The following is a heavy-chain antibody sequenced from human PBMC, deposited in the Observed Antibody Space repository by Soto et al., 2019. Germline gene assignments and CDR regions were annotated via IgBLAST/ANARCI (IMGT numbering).Heavy chain of an antibody. CDR1: GASLSDNY. CDR3: ASGRGELDA. D-gene: IGHD2-21*01. V-gene: IGHV4-34*01. J-gene: IGHJ5*02. CDR2: INHSGNT. Sequence: PSETLSLTCAVYGASLSDNYCNWLRQPPGKGLEWIGEINHSGNTNYNPSLRSRVTKSIDTSKNQLSLNLRPVSAADTAVYYCASGRGELDAWGQGTPVTVSS.